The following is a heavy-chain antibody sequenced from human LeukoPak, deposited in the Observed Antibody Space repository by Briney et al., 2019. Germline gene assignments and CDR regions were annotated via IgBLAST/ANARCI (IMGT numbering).Heavy chain of an antibody. J-gene: IGHJ5*02. V-gene: IGHV3-23*01. CDR1: GFTFSTYA. D-gene: IGHD2-2*01. Sequence: PGGSLRLSCAASGFTFSTYAMSWVRQAPGKGLEWVSAISGSGGTTYYADSVKGRFTIRRDNYKNTLYLKMNSLRPDDTAVYYCAKEPREYCSSTSCPSRLEPWGQGNLVTVSS. CDR2: ISGSGGTT. CDR3: AKEPREYCSSTSCPSRLEP.